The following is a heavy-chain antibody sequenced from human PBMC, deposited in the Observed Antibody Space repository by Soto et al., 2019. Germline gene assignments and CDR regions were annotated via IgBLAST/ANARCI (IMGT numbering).Heavy chain of an antibody. J-gene: IGHJ4*02. V-gene: IGHV3-30*18. CDR2: ISNDGSNK. CDR3: AKGFGNYDY. D-gene: IGHD3-16*01. CDR1: GFSFSTYG. Sequence: QVHLVESGGGVVQPGRSLRLSCAASGFSFSTYGMHWVRQAPGKGLEWVAFISNDGSNKYYADSVKGRFTSSRDNYKNTLYLQMNSLRAEDTAVYYCAKGFGNYDYWGQGTLVTVSS.